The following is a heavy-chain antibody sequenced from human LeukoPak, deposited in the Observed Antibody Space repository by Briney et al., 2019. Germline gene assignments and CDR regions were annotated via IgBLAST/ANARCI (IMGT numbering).Heavy chain of an antibody. J-gene: IGHJ4*02. Sequence: SETLSLTCTVSGGSISSGSYYWSWIRQPAGKGLEWIGRVYSSGSTDYNPSLKSRLSISVDTSKIQFSLRLSSVTVADTAVYYCARVGDGYSLDYWGQGTLVTVSS. CDR1: GGSISSGSYY. D-gene: IGHD5-24*01. CDR2: VYSSGST. CDR3: ARVGDGYSLDY. V-gene: IGHV4-61*02.